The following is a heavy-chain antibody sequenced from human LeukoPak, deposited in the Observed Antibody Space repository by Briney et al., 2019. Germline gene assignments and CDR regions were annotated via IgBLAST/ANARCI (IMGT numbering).Heavy chain of an antibody. D-gene: IGHD2/OR15-2a*01. J-gene: IGHJ4*02. CDR2: IYYSGST. CDR1: GGSISSYY. CDR3: ARASHSEISTDFDY. Sequence: PETLSLTCTVSGGSISSYYWSWIRQPPGKGLEWIGYIYYSGSTNYNPSLKSRVTISVDTSKNQFSLKLSSVTAADTAVYYCARASHSEISTDFDYWGQGTLVTVSS. V-gene: IGHV4-59*01.